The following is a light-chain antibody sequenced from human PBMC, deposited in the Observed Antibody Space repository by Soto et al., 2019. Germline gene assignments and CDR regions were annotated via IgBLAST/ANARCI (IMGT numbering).Light chain of an antibody. Sequence: EIVMAQSPATLSVSPGERATLSCRASQSVSSNLAWYQQKRGQAPRLLIYGASSRATGIPARFSGSGSGTEFTLTIGSLQSDDFATYYCQQYSDFPWTFGQGTKVDIK. CDR3: QQYSDFPWT. CDR1: QSVSSN. V-gene: IGKV3-15*01. J-gene: IGKJ1*01. CDR2: GAS.